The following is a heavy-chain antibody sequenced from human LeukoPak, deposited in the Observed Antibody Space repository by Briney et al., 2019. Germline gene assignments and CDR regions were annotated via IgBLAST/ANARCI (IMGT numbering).Heavy chain of an antibody. CDR1: GGSFSYYY. D-gene: IGHD3-10*01. Sequence: SETLSLTCAVYGGSFSYYYWSWIRQPPGKGLEWIGEINHSGSTNYNPSLKSRVTISVDTPKNQFSLKLSSVTAADTAVYYCARQWYGSGSPKDYWGQGTLVTVSS. CDR2: INHSGST. CDR3: ARQWYGSGSPKDY. J-gene: IGHJ4*02. V-gene: IGHV4-34*01.